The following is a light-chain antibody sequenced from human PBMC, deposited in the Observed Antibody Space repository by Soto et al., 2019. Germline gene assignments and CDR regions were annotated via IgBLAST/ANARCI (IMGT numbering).Light chain of an antibody. CDR2: GNS. J-gene: IGLJ1*01. V-gene: IGLV1-40*01. CDR3: AAWDDSLNGDV. CDR1: SSNIGAGYD. Sequence: QLVLTQPPSVSGAPGQRVTISCTGSSSNIGAGYDVHWYQQLPGTAPKLLIYGNSNRPSGVPDRFSGSKSGTSASLAISGLQSEDEADYYCAAWDDSLNGDVFGTGTKVTVL.